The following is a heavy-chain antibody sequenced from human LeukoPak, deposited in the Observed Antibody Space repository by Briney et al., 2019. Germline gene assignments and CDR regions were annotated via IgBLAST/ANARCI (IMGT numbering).Heavy chain of an antibody. D-gene: IGHD2-2*01. J-gene: IGHJ6*02. CDR3: AKYPQQKIVVVPRNGMDV. Sequence: PGGSLRLSCEASGFTFMNYGMHWVRQAPGKGLEWVSAISGSGGSTYYADSVKGRSTISRDNSKNTLYLQMNSLRAEDTAVYYCAKYPQQKIVVVPRNGMDVWGQGTTVTVSS. V-gene: IGHV3-23*01. CDR1: GFTFMNYG. CDR2: ISGSGGST.